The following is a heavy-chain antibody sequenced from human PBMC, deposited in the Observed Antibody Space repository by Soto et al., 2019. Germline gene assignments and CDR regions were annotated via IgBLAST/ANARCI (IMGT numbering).Heavy chain of an antibody. V-gene: IGHV1-69*06. CDR2: IIPIFGTA. CDR1: GGTFSSYA. CDR3: ARGRVGYSSGWYWFDP. J-gene: IGHJ5*02. Sequence: QVQLVQSGAEVTKPGSSVKVSCKASGGTFSSYAISWVRQAPGQVLEWMGWIIPIFGTANYAQKFQGRVTITADKSTSTADRGLSSLRSEDTAVDYCARGRVGYSSGWYWFDPWFQGTLVTVSS. D-gene: IGHD6-19*01.